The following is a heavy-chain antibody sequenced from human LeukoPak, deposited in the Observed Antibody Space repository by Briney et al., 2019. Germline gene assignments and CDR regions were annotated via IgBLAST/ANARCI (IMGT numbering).Heavy chain of an antibody. V-gene: IGHV3-30-3*01. CDR2: ISYDGGNK. CDR1: GFTFSSFA. D-gene: IGHD3-22*01. J-gene: IGHJ4*02. Sequence: GGSLRLSCAASGFTFSSFAMHWVRQAPGRGLEWVAIISYDGGNKRYADSVKGRFTISRDNSKNTLYLQMNSLRADDTAVYYCARDYYDSGGTRYDYWGQGTLVIVSS. CDR3: ARDYYDSGGTRYDY.